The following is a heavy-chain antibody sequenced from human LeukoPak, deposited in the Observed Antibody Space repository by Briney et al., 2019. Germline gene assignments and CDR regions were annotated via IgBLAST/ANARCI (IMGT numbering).Heavy chain of an antibody. CDR3: AKDAGNYYDSSGYLRTMPFDC. CDR1: GFTFTSYA. J-gene: IGHJ4*02. CDR2: ISASGGST. D-gene: IGHD3-22*01. Sequence: GGSLRLSCAASGFTFTSYAMNWVRQAPGKGLEWVSGISASGGSTYYADSVKGRFTISRDNSKNTLYLQMNSLRAEDTAVYYCAKDAGNYYDSSGYLRTMPFDCWGQGTLVTVSS. V-gene: IGHV3-23*01.